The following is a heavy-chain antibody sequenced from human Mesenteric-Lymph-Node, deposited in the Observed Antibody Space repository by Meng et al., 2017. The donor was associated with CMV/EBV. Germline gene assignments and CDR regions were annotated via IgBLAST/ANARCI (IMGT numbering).Heavy chain of an antibody. J-gene: IGHJ4*02. CDR1: GFTFSSYW. D-gene: IGHD3-10*01. Sequence: LSCAASGFTFSSYWMHWVRQTPGKGLVWVSRIKSDGSSTAYADSVQGRFTISRDNARNSLYLQMISLRAEDTAVYYCARDLHSGIDYWGQGTLVTVSS. CDR2: IKSDGSST. CDR3: ARDLHSGIDY. V-gene: IGHV3-74*01.